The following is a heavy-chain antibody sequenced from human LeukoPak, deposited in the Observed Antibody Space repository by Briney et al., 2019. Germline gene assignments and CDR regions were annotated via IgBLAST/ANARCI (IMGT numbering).Heavy chain of an antibody. CDR1: GASINNYY. J-gene: IGHJ5*02. Sequence: SETLSLTCTVSGASINNYYWSWIRQPAGKGPEWIGRISTSGTTVYNPSLRSRATVSVDTSKNHFSLSLNSVTAADTAVYYCARGATQGDWFDPWGQGTLVTVSS. CDR3: ARGATQGDWFDP. V-gene: IGHV4-4*07. CDR2: ISTSGTT.